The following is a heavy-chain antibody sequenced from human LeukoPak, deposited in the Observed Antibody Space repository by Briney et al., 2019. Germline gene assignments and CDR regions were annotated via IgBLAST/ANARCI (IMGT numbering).Heavy chain of an antibody. D-gene: IGHD3-10*01. V-gene: IGHV4-4*07. J-gene: IGHJ4*02. CDR2: IHASGTT. CDR1: GGSISSYF. Sequence: IPSDTLSLTCNVSGGSISSYFWTWIRQPAGKGLEWIGRIHASGTTNYNSSLKSRVSMSVDTSKNQFSLKLTSVTAADTAVYFCARDGADVYGRAFDYWGQGTLVSVSS. CDR3: ARDGADVYGRAFDY.